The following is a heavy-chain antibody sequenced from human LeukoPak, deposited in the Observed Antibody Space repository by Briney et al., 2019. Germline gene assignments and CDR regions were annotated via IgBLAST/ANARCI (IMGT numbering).Heavy chain of an antibody. CDR1: GFTFSSYP. CDR3: VKHLGLSLYFDY. Sequence: GGSLRLSGSASGFTFSSYPMHWDRQAPGKGLEYVSAIDSRGNTYYADSVKGRFTISRDNSKNTLYLQMSSLRSEDTAVYYCVKHLGLSLYFDYWGQGTPVTVSS. V-gene: IGHV3-64D*06. CDR2: IDSRGNT. J-gene: IGHJ4*02. D-gene: IGHD3-16*02.